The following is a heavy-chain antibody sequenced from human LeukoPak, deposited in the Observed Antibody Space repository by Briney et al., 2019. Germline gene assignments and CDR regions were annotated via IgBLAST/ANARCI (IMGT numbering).Heavy chain of an antibody. CDR2: IYYSGST. Sequence: SETLSLTCTVSGGSISSSSYYWGWIRQPPGTGLEWIGSIYYSGSTYYNPSLKSRVTISVDTSKNQFSLKLSSVTAADTAVHYCASYQLLGECFGYWGQGTLVTVSS. J-gene: IGHJ4*02. V-gene: IGHV4-39*01. D-gene: IGHD2-2*01. CDR3: ASYQLLGECFGY. CDR1: GGSISSSSYY.